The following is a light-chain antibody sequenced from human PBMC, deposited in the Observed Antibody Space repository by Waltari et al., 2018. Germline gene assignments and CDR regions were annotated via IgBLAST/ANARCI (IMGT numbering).Light chain of an antibody. J-gene: IGLJ7*01. V-gene: IGLV6-57*02. CDR1: SCSIDFEY. CDR3: QSADDDYNPV. Sequence: TQPLSVLWFPEQTVTISCTSSSCSIDFEYVQWYRQRPGNAPTILIYKYNQRPSGVPDRFSGSIDSSSNSASLAISGLKSEDEADYYCQSADDDYNPVFGGGTKLTVL. CDR2: KYN.